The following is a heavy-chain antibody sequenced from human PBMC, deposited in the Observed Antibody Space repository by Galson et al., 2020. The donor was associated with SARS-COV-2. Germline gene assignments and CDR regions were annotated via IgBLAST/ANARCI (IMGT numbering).Heavy chain of an antibody. D-gene: IGHD2-15*01. V-gene: IGHV4-38-2*02. J-gene: IGHJ4*02. CDR2: IYHSGST. CDR3: ATYSVVVVAPTPLRADY. Sequence: SETLSLTCTVSGYSIGSGYFWGWIRQPPGKGLEWMGSIYHSGSTYYNPSLKSRVTISVDTSKNQFSLKLSSVTAADTAVYYCATYSVVVVAPTPLRADYWGQGTLVTVSS. CDR1: GYSIGSGYF.